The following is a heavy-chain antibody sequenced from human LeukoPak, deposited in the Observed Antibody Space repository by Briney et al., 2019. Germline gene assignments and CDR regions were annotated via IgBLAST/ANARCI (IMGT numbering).Heavy chain of an antibody. CDR1: GFTFSSYA. CDR2: ISYDGSNK. Sequence: GGSLRLSCAASGFTFSSYAMHWVRQAPGKGLEWVAVISYDGSNKYYADSVKGRFTISRDNSKNTLYLQMNSLRAEDTAVYYCARGYYDILGGVDYWGQGTLVTVSS. J-gene: IGHJ4*02. CDR3: ARGYYDILGGVDY. D-gene: IGHD3-9*01. V-gene: IGHV3-30*04.